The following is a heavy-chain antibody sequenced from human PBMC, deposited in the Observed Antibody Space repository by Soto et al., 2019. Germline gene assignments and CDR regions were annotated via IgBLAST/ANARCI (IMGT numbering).Heavy chain of an antibody. J-gene: IGHJ4*02. D-gene: IGHD6-13*01. V-gene: IGHV3-23*03. CDR1: GLTFSSYA. CDR3: AKVGIAAADTRYYFDS. CDR2: IYSGGST. Sequence: GGSLRLSCAGSGLTFSSYAMSWVRQAPGKGLEWVSVIYSGGSTYYADSVKGRFTISRDNSKNTLYLQMNSLRAEDTAVYYCAKVGIAAADTRYYFDSWGQGSLVTVSS.